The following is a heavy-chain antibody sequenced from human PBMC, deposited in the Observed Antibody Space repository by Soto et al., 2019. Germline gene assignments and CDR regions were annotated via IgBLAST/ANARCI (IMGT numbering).Heavy chain of an antibody. J-gene: IGHJ4*02. Sequence: QVQLVESGGGVVQPGRSLRLSCAASGFTFSSYGMHWVRQAPGKGLEWVAVIWYDGSNKYYADSVKGRFTISRDNSKNTLYLQMSSLRAEDTAVYYCARGRIAARFGYFDYWGQGTLVTVSS. CDR2: IWYDGSNK. V-gene: IGHV3-33*01. CDR3: ARGRIAARFGYFDY. CDR1: GFTFSSYG. D-gene: IGHD6-6*01.